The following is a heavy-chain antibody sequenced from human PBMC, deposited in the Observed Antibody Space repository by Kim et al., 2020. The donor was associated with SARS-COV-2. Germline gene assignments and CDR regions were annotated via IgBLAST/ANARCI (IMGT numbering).Heavy chain of an antibody. Sequence: GGSLRLSCAASGFSVGTNYMNWVRQAPGKGPECISLIGSSGATYYADSVKGRFIISRDNSKNTLLLQMNSLRAEDTAVYYCARVFCRSSCPFGVSDFWGQGILVTVSS. V-gene: IGHV3-53*01. CDR3: ARVFCRSSCPFGVSDF. CDR1: GFSVGTNY. D-gene: IGHD6-13*01. J-gene: IGHJ4*02. CDR2: IGSSGAT.